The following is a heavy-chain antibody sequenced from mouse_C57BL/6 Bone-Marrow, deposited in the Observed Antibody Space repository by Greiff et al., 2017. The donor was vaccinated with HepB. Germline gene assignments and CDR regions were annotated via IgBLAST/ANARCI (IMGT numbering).Heavy chain of an antibody. CDR1: GYTFTSYG. CDR3: ARGGTNYYAMDY. V-gene: IGHV1-81*01. J-gene: IGHJ4*01. D-gene: IGHD2-13*01. Sequence: QVQLKQSGAELARPGASVKLSCKASGYTFTSYGISWVKQRTGQGLEWIGEIYPRSGNTYYNEKFKGKATLTADKSSSTAYMELRSLTSEDSAVYFCARGGTNYYAMDYWGQGTSVTVSS. CDR2: IYPRSGNT.